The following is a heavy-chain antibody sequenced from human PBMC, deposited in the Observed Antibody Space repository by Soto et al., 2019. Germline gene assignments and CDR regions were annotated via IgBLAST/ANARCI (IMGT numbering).Heavy chain of an antibody. D-gene: IGHD6-19*01. CDR3: ARGIEGWYQGRYYYGMDV. V-gene: IGHV4-61*01. CDR2: IYSSGST. J-gene: IGHJ6*02. Sequence: QVQLQESGPGLVKPSETLSLTCTVSGGSVSSGSYYWSWIRQPPGKGLEWIGYIYSSGSTNYNPALQSRVTISVDTSKNLFSLQLSSVTAADTAVYYCARGIEGWYQGRYYYGMDVWGQGTTVTVSS. CDR1: GGSVSSGSYY.